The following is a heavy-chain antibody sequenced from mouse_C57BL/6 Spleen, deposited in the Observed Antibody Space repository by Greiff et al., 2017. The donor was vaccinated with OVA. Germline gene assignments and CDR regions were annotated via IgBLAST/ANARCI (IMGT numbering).Heavy chain of an antibody. CDR2: FYPGSGSI. D-gene: IGHD1-1*01. CDR1: GYTFTEYT. V-gene: IGHV1-62-2*01. J-gene: IGHJ4*01. Sequence: VKLQESGAELVKPGGSVKLSCKASGYTFTEYTIHWVQQRSGQGLEWIGWFYPGSGSIKYNEKFKDKATLTADKSSSTVYMELSRLTSEDSAVYSWARHEDYYVSSYEDYYAIDYWGQGTSVTVSA. CDR3: ARHEDYYVSSYEDYYAIDY.